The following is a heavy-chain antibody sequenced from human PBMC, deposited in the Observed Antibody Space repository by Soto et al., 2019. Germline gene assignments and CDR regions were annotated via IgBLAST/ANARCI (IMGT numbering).Heavy chain of an antibody. CDR2: IYWDGDK. D-gene: IGHD2-21*01. CDR3: AHSPFFGDKLDY. V-gene: IGHV2-5*02. CDR1: GFSLNTGGVG. J-gene: IGHJ4*02. Sequence: QITLKESGPTLVKPTQTLTLTCTFSGFSLNTGGVGVVWIRQPPGKALEWLAVIYWDGDKRYSPFMKSRLTTTKDTSKNQVVLTMTNMDPVDTATYYCAHSPFFGDKLDYWGQGSLVTVSS.